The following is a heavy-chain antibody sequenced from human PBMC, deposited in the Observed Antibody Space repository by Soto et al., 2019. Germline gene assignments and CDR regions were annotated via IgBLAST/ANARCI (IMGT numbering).Heavy chain of an antibody. CDR2: IKSDGSER. CDR3: ARDVI. J-gene: IGHJ4*02. Sequence: EVQMVESGGGLVQPGGSLRLSCAASGFTFSNFWMSWVRQAPGKGLEWVASIKSDGSERSHVDAVRGRFSISRDNARNSLYLQMNSLRADDTAVYYCARDVIWGQGSLVTVSP. V-gene: IGHV3-7*05. CDR1: GFTFSNFW.